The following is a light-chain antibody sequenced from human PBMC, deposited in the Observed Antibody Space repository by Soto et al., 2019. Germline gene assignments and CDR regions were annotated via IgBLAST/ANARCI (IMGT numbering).Light chain of an antibody. CDR2: KAS. CDR1: QTISSW. V-gene: IGKV1-5*03. Sequence: EIQMTQSPSTLSGSVGYSVTITSRASQTISSWLAWCQQKPGKAPKLLIYKASTLKSGVPSRFSGSGSGTEFTLTISSLQTDDFATYYCQHYNSYSEAFGQGTKV. J-gene: IGKJ1*01. CDR3: QHYNSYSEA.